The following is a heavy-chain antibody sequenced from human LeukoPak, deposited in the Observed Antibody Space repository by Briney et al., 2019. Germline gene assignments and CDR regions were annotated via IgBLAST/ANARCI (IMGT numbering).Heavy chain of an antibody. CDR1: GFTFSSYW. CDR2: INSDGSST. Sequence: GGSLRLSCAASGFTFSSYWMHWVRQAPGKGLVWVSRINSDGSSTSYADSVKGRFTITRDNAKNTLYLQMNSLRAEDKAVYYCALVVTTRADYWGQGTLFTVSS. D-gene: IGHD5-12*01. J-gene: IGHJ4*02. CDR3: ALVVTTRADY. V-gene: IGHV3-74*01.